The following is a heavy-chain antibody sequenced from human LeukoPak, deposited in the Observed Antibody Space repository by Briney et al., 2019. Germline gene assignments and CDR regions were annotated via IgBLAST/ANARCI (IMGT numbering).Heavy chain of an antibody. CDR2: INAGNGNT. D-gene: IGHD3-9*01. Sequence: ASVNVSCKASGYTFTSYAMHWVRQAPGQRLEWMGWINAGNGNTKYSQKFQGRVTITRDTSASTAYMELSSLRSEDTAVYYCARSYYDILTGSVRNWFDPWGQGTLVTVSS. V-gene: IGHV1-3*01. CDR3: ARSYYDILTGSVRNWFDP. J-gene: IGHJ5*02. CDR1: GYTFTSYA.